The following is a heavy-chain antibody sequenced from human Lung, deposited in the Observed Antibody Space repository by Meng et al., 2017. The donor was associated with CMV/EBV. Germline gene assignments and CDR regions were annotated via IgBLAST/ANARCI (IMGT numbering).Heavy chain of an antibody. CDR1: EFAFNTYW. CDR3: VKDLHGVSFYAFDI. CDR2: IKQDGSGE. Sequence: ESLKISXAASEFAFNTYWMIWVRQAPGKGLEWVANIKQDGSGEYYVDSVKGRFTISRDNAKNSLYLQMSRLRAEDTALYYCVKDLHGVSFYAFDIWGQGTMVTVSS. J-gene: IGHJ3*02. D-gene: IGHD1-26*01. V-gene: IGHV3-7*03.